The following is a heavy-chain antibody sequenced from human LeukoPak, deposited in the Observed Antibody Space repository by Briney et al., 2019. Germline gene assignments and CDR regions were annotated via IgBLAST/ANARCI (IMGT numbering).Heavy chain of an antibody. V-gene: IGHV3-21*04. J-gene: IGHJ5*02. CDR1: GFTFSNYN. CDR2: ISSGSSYI. CDR3: ARDKDTAMVT. D-gene: IGHD5-18*01. Sequence: GGSLRLSCAASGFTFSNYNMNWVRQAPGKGLEWVSSISSGSSYIYYADSVKGRFTISRDNAKNSLYLQMHSLSAEDTAVYYCARDKDTAMVTWGQGTLVTVS.